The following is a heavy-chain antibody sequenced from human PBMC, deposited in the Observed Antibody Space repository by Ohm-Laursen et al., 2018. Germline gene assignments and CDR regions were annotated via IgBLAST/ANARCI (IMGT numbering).Heavy chain of an antibody. J-gene: IGHJ5*02. CDR2: IYASGTT. D-gene: IGHD6-19*01. V-gene: IGHV4-4*07. CDR3: ARYNIGSWFDP. Sequence: SQTLSLTWPVSGASISSYYWSWIRQPAGKGLEWIGRIYASGTTYYNPSLTSRVTMSLDTSKNQFSLKLSSVTAADTAVYYCARYNIGSWFDPWGQGTLVTVSS. CDR1: GASISSYY.